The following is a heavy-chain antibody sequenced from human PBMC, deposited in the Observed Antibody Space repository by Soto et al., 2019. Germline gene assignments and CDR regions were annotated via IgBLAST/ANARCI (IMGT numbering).Heavy chain of an antibody. CDR2: ISSTTNYI. J-gene: IGHJ4*02. Sequence: GGSLRLSCAASGFTFTRYSMNWVRQAPGKGLEWVSSISSTTNYIYYGDSMKGRFTISRDNAKNSLYLEMNSLRAEDTAAYYCARESEDLTSNFDYWGQGTLVTVSS. V-gene: IGHV3-21*06. CDR3: ARESEDLTSNFDY. CDR1: GFTFTRYS.